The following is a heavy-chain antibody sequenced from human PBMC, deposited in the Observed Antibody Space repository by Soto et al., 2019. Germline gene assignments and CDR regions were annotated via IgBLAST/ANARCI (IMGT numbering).Heavy chain of an antibody. CDR2: ISSTTNYI. J-gene: IGHJ4*02. Sequence: GGSLRLSCAASGFTFTRYSMNWVRQAPGKGLEWVSSISSTTNYIYYGDSMKGRFTISRDNAKNSLYLEMNSLRAEDTAAYYCARESEDLTSNFDYWGQGTLVTVSS. V-gene: IGHV3-21*06. CDR3: ARESEDLTSNFDY. CDR1: GFTFTRYS.